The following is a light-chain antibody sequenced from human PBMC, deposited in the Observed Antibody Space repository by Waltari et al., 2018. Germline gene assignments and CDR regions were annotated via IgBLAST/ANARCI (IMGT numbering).Light chain of an antibody. CDR1: QRLTKNY. J-gene: IGKJ2*01. CDR3: QQYGSSIMYT. V-gene: IGKV3-20*01. Sequence: VLTQSPGTLSLSPGERATLSCRASQRLTKNYLAWYQQKPGQAPRLLSYGASSTAAGIPGRFSGSGSGTDFTLTISRLEPDDFAVYYCQQYGSSIMYTFGQGTKLEIK. CDR2: GAS.